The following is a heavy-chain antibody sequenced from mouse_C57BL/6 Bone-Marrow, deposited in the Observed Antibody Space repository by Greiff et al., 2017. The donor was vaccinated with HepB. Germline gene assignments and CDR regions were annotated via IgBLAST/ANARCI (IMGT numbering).Heavy chain of an antibody. CDR2: ISSGSSTI. CDR3: ARRAGNYFDY. J-gene: IGHJ2*01. V-gene: IGHV5-17*01. CDR1: GFTFSDYG. D-gene: IGHD2-14*01. Sequence: EVKVVESGGGLVKPGGSLKLSCAASGFTFSDYGMHWVRQAPEKGLEWVAYISSGSSTIYYADTVKGRFTISRDNAKNTLFLQMTSLRSEDTAMYYCARRAGNYFDYWGQGTTLTVSS.